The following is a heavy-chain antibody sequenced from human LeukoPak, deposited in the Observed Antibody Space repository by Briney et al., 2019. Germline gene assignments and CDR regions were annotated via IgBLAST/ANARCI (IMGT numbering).Heavy chain of an antibody. CDR2: IGTAGDT. D-gene: IGHD6-13*01. J-gene: IGHJ5*02. CDR3: ARGGIAAAGTVHWFDP. Sequence: GGSLRLSCAASGFTFGSYDMHWVRQATGKGLEWVSAIGTAGDTYYPGSVKGRFTISGENAKNSLYLQMNSLRAGDTAVYYCARGGIAAAGTVHWFDPWGQGTLVTVSS. CDR1: GFTFGSYD. V-gene: IGHV3-13*01.